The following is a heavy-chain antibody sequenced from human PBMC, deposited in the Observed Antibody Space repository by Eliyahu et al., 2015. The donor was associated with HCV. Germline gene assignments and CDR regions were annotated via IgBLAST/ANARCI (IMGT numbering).Heavy chain of an antibody. CDR1: GGSXSXANPY. D-gene: IGHD3-22*01. V-gene: IGHV4-39*01. Sequence: QLHXQESGPGRVRPSETLSLTCAAAGGSXSXANPYGGWVRQPPGKGLEWIGSVYHNGNSYFNASLMSRLTMSIDTSKNQFSLHLKYLTASDTAVYYCARLHDYDGTGFYPNWYFDLWGRGILVTVSS. J-gene: IGHJ2*01. CDR3: ARLHDYDGTGFYPNWYFDL. CDR2: VYHNGNS.